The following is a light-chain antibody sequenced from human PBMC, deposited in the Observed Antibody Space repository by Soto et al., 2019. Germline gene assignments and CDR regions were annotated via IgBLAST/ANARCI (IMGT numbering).Light chain of an antibody. J-gene: IGKJ4*01. CDR2: WAS. V-gene: IGKV4-1*01. CDR1: QSVLYSSDNKNQ. Sequence: DIVMTQSPDSLAVSLGERATINCKSSQSVLYSSDNKNQLAWYQQKPGQPPKLLIYWASTRESGVPDRFSGSGSGTEFTLTLSSLQAEDVAVYYCQQYYSVPVTFGGGTKVEIK. CDR3: QQYYSVPVT.